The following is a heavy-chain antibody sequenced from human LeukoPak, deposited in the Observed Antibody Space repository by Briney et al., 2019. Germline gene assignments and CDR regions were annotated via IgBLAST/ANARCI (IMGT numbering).Heavy chain of an antibody. CDR3: ARSQTMIVVAPGY. V-gene: IGHV1-69*04. Sequence: ASVKVSCKASGGTFSSYAISWVRQAPGQGLEWMGRIIPILGIANYAQKFQGRVTITADKSTSTAYMELSSLRSEDTAVYYCARSQTMIVVAPGYWGQGTLVTVSS. CDR2: IIPILGIA. J-gene: IGHJ4*02. CDR1: GGTFSSYA. D-gene: IGHD3-22*01.